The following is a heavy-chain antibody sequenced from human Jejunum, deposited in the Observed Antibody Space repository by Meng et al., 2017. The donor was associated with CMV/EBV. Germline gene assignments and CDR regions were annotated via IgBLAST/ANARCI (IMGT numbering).Heavy chain of an antibody. Sequence: VSGSSVTSGPYYWSWIRQPPGKGLEWIGYIYYRGSTNYNPSLKSRVTISVDTSKNQFSLKLSSVTAADTAVYYCARDQDTTMLAYWGQGTLVTVSS. V-gene: IGHV4-61*01. J-gene: IGHJ4*02. CDR1: GSSVTSGPYY. CDR3: ARDQDTTMLAY. D-gene: IGHD3-10*02. CDR2: IYYRGST.